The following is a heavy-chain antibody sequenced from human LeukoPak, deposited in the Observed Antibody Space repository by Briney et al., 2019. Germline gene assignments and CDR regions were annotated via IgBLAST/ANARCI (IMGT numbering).Heavy chain of an antibody. Sequence: GGSLRLSCAASGFTFSSYSMNWVRQAPGKGLEWVSSITSSSSYIYYADSVKGRFTISRDNAKKSVYLQMNSLRAEDTAVYYCARGSTYSSGWYTGFDYWGQGTLVTVSS. CDR2: ITSSSSYI. V-gene: IGHV3-21*01. CDR1: GFTFSSYS. CDR3: ARGSTYSSGWYTGFDY. J-gene: IGHJ4*02. D-gene: IGHD6-19*01.